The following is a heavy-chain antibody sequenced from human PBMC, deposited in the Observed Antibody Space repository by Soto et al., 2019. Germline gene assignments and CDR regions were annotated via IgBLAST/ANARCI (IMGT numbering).Heavy chain of an antibody. CDR2: ISSSSSTI. CDR3: ARDSGNYGSGSYYKPFDP. CDR1: GFSFSTYS. D-gene: IGHD3-10*01. J-gene: IGHJ5*02. V-gene: IGHV3-48*04. Sequence: PGGSLRLSCAASGFSFSTYSMNWVRQAPGKGLEWVSYISSSSSTIFYTDSVKGRFTVPRDNAKNSLYLQMNSLRAEDTAVYYCARDSGNYGSGSYYKPFDPWGQGTLVTVSS.